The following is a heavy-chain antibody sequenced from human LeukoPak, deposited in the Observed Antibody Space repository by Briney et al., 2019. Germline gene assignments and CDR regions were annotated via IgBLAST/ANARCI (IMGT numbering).Heavy chain of an antibody. CDR2: IIPILDIV. CDR1: GGTFSTRT. V-gene: IGHV1-69*02. D-gene: IGHD6-6*01. J-gene: IGHJ4*02. CDR3: ARGGQLSTGAYFDY. Sequence: SVKVSCKASGGTFSTRTFSWVRQAPGQGLEWMGRIIPILDIVNYAQKFQGRVTITADKSTSTAYMDLSSLTSEDRAVYYCARGGQLSTGAYFDYWGQGTLVTIAS.